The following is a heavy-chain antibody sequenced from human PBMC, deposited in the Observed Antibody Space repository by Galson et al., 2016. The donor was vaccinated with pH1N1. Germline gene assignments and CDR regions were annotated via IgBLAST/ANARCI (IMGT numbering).Heavy chain of an antibody. CDR1: GASVTGHH. V-gene: IGHV4-59*02. D-gene: IGHD7-27*01. J-gene: IGHJ3*02. CDR2: LYFSGST. Sequence: LSLTCTVSGASVTGHHWSWIRQPPGKPLEWIGHLYFSGSTTYNPALESRVTISVYPSTTYFSLRLSSVTASDTALYYCARLVGAGDDAFVIWGQGTMVTVSS. CDR3: ARLVGAGDDAFVI.